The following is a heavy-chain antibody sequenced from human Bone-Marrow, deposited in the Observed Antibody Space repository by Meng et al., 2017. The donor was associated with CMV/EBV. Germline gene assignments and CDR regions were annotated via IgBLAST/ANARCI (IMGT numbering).Heavy chain of an antibody. CDR1: GLTFSSYG. V-gene: IGHV3-33*06. CDR2: IWYDGSNK. Sequence: GGSLRRSCAASGLTFSSYGMHWVRQAPGKGLEWVAVIWYDGSNKYYADSVKGRFTISRDNSKNTLYLQMNSLRAEDTAVYYCAKQLYPGIAVAGTGDYWGQGTLVTVSS. J-gene: IGHJ4*02. D-gene: IGHD6-19*01. CDR3: AKQLYPGIAVAGTGDY.